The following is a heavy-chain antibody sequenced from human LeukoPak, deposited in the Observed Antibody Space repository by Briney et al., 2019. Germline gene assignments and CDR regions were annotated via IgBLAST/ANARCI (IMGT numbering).Heavy chain of an antibody. Sequence: ASVKVSCKASGYTFSSYGVSWVRQAPGQGLEWMGWISSYNVNTKYAQNLQGRVTMSTDTSTNTAYMELRGLRSDDTAVYYCARGYDFWSGWIDYYYYMDVWGKGTTVTVSS. CDR3: ARGYDFWSGWIDYYYYMDV. D-gene: IGHD3-3*01. J-gene: IGHJ6*03. CDR1: GYTFSSYG. V-gene: IGHV1-18*01. CDR2: ISSYNVNT.